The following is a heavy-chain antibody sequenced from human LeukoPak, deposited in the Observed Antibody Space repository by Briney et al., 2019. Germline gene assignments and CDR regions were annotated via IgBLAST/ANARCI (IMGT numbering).Heavy chain of an antibody. D-gene: IGHD2-2*01. J-gene: IGHJ2*01. V-gene: IGHV4-59*01. CDR2: IYSSGST. CDR1: GGSISNFY. Sequence: SETLSLTCTVSGGSISNFYWSWIRQPPGKGLEWIGYIYSSGSTNYSPSLQSRVTISVDTSKNQFSLKLSSVTAADTAVYYCARDRAYCSSTSCYRRDFDLWGRGTLVTVSS. CDR3: ARDRAYCSSTSCYRRDFDL.